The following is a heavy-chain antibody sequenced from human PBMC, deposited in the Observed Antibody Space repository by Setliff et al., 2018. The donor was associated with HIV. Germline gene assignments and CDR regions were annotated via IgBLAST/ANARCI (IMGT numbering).Heavy chain of an antibody. CDR1: GGTVSRLT. CDR3: ARDRPHQHYFELYSFYYMEL. CDR2: IVPKFGTP. D-gene: IGHD3-10*01. J-gene: IGHJ6*03. V-gene: IGHV1-69*13. Sequence: GASVKVSCKASGGTVSRLTFGWVRQVPGQGLEWMGGIVPKFGTPNYAERFQGRVTITADEATNTVFMELSNLRSDDTAVYYCARDRPHQHYFELYSFYYMELWGKGTTVTVSS.